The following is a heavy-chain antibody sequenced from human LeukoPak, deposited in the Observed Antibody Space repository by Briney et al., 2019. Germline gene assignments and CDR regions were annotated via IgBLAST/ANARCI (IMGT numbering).Heavy chain of an antibody. CDR2: ITGSGSTR. D-gene: IGHD3-3*01. J-gene: IGHJ6*03. Sequence: GESLTLSCAASGFTFSSYAMTWVRQAPGKGLEWVSAITGSGSTRFYADSVKGRFTISRDNSKNMVFLQMDSLRAEDTALYYCAKVGVELHYYYYMDVWGRGTTVTVSS. CDR3: AKVGVELHYYYYMDV. V-gene: IGHV3-23*01. CDR1: GFTFSSYA.